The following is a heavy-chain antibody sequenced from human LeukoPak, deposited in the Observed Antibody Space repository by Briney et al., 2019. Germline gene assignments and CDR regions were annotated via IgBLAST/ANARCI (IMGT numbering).Heavy chain of an antibody. J-gene: IGHJ4*02. CDR2: IHTNSGGT. D-gene: IGHD3-10*01. V-gene: IGHV1-2*02. Sequence: ASVTVSFMASVYTLTCYYMHWVRQAPGQGLAWMGWIHTNSGGTNYAQKFQGRVTHTRHTSISTAYMELSRLRSDDTAVYYCATSTGLPGFCDYWGQGTLVTVSS. CDR1: VYTLTCYY. CDR3: ATSTGLPGFCDY.